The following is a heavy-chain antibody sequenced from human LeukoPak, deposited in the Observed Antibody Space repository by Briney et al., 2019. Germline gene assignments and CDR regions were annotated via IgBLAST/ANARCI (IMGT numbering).Heavy chain of an antibody. Sequence: ASVKVSCKASGYTFTSYGISWVRQAPGQGLEWMGWISGYNGNTNYAQKLQGRVTMTTDTSTTTAYMELRSLRSDDTAVYYCARDILYSSSWYFDYWGQGTLVTVSS. D-gene: IGHD6-13*01. CDR1: GYTFTSYG. V-gene: IGHV1-18*01. CDR2: ISGYNGNT. CDR3: ARDILYSSSWYFDY. J-gene: IGHJ4*02.